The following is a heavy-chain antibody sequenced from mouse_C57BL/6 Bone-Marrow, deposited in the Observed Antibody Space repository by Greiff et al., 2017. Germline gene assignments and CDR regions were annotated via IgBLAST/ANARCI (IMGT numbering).Heavy chain of an antibody. CDR3: AKDYDYDWYFDV. Sequence: QVQLQQPGAELVMPGASVKLSCKASGYTFTNYWIGWAKQRPGHGLEWIGDIYPGGGYTNYNEKFKGKATLTADKSSSTAYMQFSSLTSEDSAIYYCAKDYDYDWYFDVWGTGTTVTVSS. J-gene: IGHJ1*03. CDR1: GYTFTNYW. CDR2: IYPGGGYT. D-gene: IGHD2-4*01. V-gene: IGHV1-63*01.